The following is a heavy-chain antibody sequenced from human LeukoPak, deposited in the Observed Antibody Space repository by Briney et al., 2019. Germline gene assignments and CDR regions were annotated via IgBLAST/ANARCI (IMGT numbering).Heavy chain of an antibody. Sequence: SETLSLTCTVSGGSISSSSYYWGWIRQPPGKGLEWIGSIYYSASTYYNPSLKSRVTISVDTSKNQFSLKLSSVTAADTAVYYCAGDFWSGYYFRDWGQGTLVTVSS. CDR2: IYYSAST. J-gene: IGHJ4*02. V-gene: IGHV4-39*07. D-gene: IGHD3-3*01. CDR3: AGDFWSGYYFRD. CDR1: GGSISSSSYY.